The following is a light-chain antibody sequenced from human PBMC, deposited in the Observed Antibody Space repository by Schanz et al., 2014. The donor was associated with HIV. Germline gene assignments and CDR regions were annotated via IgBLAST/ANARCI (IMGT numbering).Light chain of an antibody. J-gene: IGKJ4*01. CDR2: DAS. CDR1: QSVARY. Sequence: EIVLTQSPATLSLSPGERATLSCRASQSVARYLAWYQQKPGQAPRLLIYDASNRAAGVPGRFTGSGSGTEFTLTISRLEPEDFAVYYCQYFGNSGGTFGGGTKVEIK. V-gene: IGKV3-11*01. CDR3: QYFGNSGGT.